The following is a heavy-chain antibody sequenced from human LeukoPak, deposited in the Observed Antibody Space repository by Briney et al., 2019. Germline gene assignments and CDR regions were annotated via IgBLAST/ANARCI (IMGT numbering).Heavy chain of an antibody. CDR2: IYSVGST. CDR1: GFTVSSNY. V-gene: IGHV3-66*02. CDR3: ARWVSSGRPFYYYYYMDV. J-gene: IGHJ6*03. D-gene: IGHD3-22*01. Sequence: GGSLRLSCAATGFTVSSNYMTWVGQAPGKGLEWVAVIYSVGSTYYADSVKGRFTISRDNSKNTLYLQMNSLRAEDTAVYYCARWVSSGRPFYYYYYMDVWGKGTTVTVSS.